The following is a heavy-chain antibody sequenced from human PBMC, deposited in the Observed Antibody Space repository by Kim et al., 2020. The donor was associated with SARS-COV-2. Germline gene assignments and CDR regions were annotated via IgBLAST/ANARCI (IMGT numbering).Heavy chain of an antibody. CDR2: T. CDR3: ARGTYGSHFEY. D-gene: IGHD3-10*01. Sequence: TYYPDSVKGRFTMSRDISRNTLYLQMSSLRVEDTAIYYCARGTYGSHFEYWGQGTLVTVSS. V-gene: IGHV3-53*05. J-gene: IGHJ4*02.